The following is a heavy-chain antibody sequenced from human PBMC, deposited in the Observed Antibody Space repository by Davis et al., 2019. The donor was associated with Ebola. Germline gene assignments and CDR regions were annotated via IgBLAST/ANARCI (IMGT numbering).Heavy chain of an antibody. V-gene: IGHV1-46*01. J-gene: IGHJ4*02. CDR3: ARTSARGVTKGGYYFDY. CDR1: GYTFTSYY. Sequence: ASVKVSCKASGYTFTSYYMPWVRQAPGQGLEWMGIINPSGGSTSYAQKFQGRVTMTRDTSTSTVYMELRSLRSEDTAVYYCARTSARGVTKGGYYFDYWGQGTLVTVSS. D-gene: IGHD4-17*01. CDR2: INPSGGST.